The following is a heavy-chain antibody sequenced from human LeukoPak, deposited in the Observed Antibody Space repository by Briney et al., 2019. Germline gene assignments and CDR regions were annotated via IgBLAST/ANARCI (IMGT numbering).Heavy chain of an antibody. CDR3: AKDHRSGYYFTLFDY. V-gene: IGHV3-23*01. J-gene: IGHJ4*02. CDR1: GFTFSSYA. Sequence: GGSLRLSCVASGFTFSSYAMSWVRQAPGKGLEWVSAISGSGGSTYYADSVKGRFTISRDNSKNTLYLQMNSLRAEDTAVYYCAKDHRSGYYFTLFDYWGQGTLVTVSS. CDR2: ISGSGGST. D-gene: IGHD3-22*01.